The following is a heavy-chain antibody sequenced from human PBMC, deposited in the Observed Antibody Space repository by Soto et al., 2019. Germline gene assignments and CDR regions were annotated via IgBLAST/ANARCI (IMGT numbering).Heavy chain of an antibody. CDR1: GYTFTSYG. Sequence: QVQLVQSGPEVKKPGASVKVSCKASGYTFTSYGITWVRQAPGQGLEWMGWISTYNGNPNYAQKFQGRVTMTTDTATSTAYMELRSLRSDDTAVFYCARAPLSSTSPKNAFDIWGQGTVVTVSS. D-gene: IGHD6-6*01. V-gene: IGHV1-18*01. CDR2: ISTYNGNP. J-gene: IGHJ3*02. CDR3: ARAPLSSTSPKNAFDI.